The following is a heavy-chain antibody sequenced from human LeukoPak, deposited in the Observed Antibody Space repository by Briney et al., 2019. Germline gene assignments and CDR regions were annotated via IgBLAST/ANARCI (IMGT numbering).Heavy chain of an antibody. CDR3: ARGGYGGPFRPYDAFDI. D-gene: IGHD4-23*01. J-gene: IGHJ3*02. CDR1: GFTFSSYS. CDR2: ISSSYI. V-gene: IGHV3-21*01. Sequence: GGSLRLSCAASGFTFSSYSMNWVRQAPGKGLEWVSSISSSYIYYADSVKGRFTISRDNAKNSLYLQMNSLRAEDTAVYYCARGGYGGPFRPYDAFDIWGQGTMVTVSS.